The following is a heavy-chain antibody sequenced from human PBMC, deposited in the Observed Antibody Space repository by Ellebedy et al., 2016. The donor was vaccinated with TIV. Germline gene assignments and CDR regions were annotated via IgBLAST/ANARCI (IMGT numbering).Heavy chain of an antibody. Sequence: SETLSLTXSVSGGSISSSNYYWGWIRQPPGKGLEWIGCISYSGLTYYSPSLKSRVTIALDTSKNQISLTLTSVTAADTAVYYCARGPYSTLSFAMDFWGQGTTVTVSS. D-gene: IGHD6-13*01. V-gene: IGHV4-39*07. J-gene: IGHJ6*02. CDR3: ARGPYSTLSFAMDF. CDR1: GGSISSSNYY. CDR2: ISYSGLT.